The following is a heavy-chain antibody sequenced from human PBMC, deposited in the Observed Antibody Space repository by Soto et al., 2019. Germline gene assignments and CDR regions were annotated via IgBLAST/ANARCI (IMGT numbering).Heavy chain of an antibody. CDR1: GLAFRSFL. J-gene: IGHJ4*02. CDR2: INQDGRDT. CDR3: ATYHDDEWESYRQRY. D-gene: IGHD3-16*02. Sequence: GGSLRLSCAASGLAFRSFLMSWVRQAPGGGLEWVANINQDGRDTYYSDSVRDRFTISRDNAANSLFLHMNSLGAEDTAVYYCATYHDDEWESYRQRYWGQGTLVTAPQ. V-gene: IGHV3-7*01.